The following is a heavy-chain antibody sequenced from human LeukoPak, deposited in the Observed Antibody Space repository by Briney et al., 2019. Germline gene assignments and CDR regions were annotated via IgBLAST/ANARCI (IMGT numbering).Heavy chain of an antibody. CDR2: IYCSGST. D-gene: IGHD3-10*01. J-gene: IGHJ3*02. CDR3: AGDWRNMVRWAFDI. CDR1: GGSISSSSYY. V-gene: IGHV4-39*02. Sequence: PSETLSLTCTVSGGSISSSSYYWGWIRQPPGKGLEWIGSIYCSGSTYYNPSLKSRVTISVDTSKNQFSLKLSSVTAADTAVYYCAGDWRNMVRWAFDIWGQGNPGHRLL.